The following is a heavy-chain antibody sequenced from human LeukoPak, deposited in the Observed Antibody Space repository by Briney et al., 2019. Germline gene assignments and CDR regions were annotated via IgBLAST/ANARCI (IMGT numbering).Heavy chain of an antibody. CDR2: IYYSGST. CDR3: ASLSEGFGEYPTYYFDY. D-gene: IGHD3-10*01. J-gene: IGHJ4*02. CDR1: GGSISSYY. Sequence: SETLSLTCTVSGGSISSYYWSWIRQPPGKGLEWIRYIYYSGSTIYNPSLKSRVTISVDTSKNQFSLKLSSVTAADTAVYYCASLSEGFGEYPTYYFDYWGQGTLVTVSS. V-gene: IGHV4-59*08.